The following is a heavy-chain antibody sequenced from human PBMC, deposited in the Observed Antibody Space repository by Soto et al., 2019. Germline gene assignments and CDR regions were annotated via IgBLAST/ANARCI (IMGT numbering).Heavy chain of an antibody. CDR1: SGSISSSNW. CDR2: IYHSGST. V-gene: IGHV4-4*02. CDR3: ASGFRTRLPFDY. D-gene: IGHD4-17*01. Sequence: SETLSLTCAVSSGSISSSNWWSWVRQPPGKGLEWIGEIYHSGSTNYNPSLKSRVTISVDKSKNQFSLKLSSVTAADTAVYYCASGFRTRLPFDYWGQGTLVTVSS. J-gene: IGHJ4*02.